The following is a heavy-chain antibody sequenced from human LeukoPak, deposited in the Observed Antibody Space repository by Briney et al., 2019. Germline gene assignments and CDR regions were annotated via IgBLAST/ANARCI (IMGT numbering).Heavy chain of an antibody. CDR3: ATSGQWLVHFDY. Sequence: GASVKVSCKVSGYTLTELSMHWVRQAPGKGLEWMGGFDPEDGETIYAQKFQGRVTMTEDTSTDTAYMELSSLGSEDTAVYYCATSGQWLVHFDYWGQGTLVTVSS. D-gene: IGHD6-19*01. J-gene: IGHJ4*02. V-gene: IGHV1-24*01. CDR1: GYTLTELS. CDR2: FDPEDGET.